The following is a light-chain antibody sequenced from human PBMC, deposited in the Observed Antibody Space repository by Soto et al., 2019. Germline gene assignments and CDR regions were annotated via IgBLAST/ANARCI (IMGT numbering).Light chain of an antibody. CDR2: DVN. J-gene: IGLJ2*01. V-gene: IGLV2-11*01. Sequence: QSALTQPRSVSGSPGQSVTISCTGTSSDVGGYNYVSWYQQHPGKVPKLMIYDVNKRPSGVPDRFSGSKSGNTASLTISGLQAEDEADYCCCSYAGTFVVFGGGTKLTVL. CDR1: SSDVGGYNY. CDR3: CSYAGTFVV.